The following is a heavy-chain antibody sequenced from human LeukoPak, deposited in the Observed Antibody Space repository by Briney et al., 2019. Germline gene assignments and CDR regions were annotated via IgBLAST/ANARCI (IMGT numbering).Heavy chain of an antibody. J-gene: IGHJ4*02. CDR2: IKEDGSEK. CDR1: GFTFSSYW. V-gene: IGHV3-7*03. Sequence: GGSLRLSCAASGFTFSSYWMSWVRQAPGKGLEWVANIKEDGSEKYYVDSMKGRFTISRDNAKNTMSRDNAKNSLYLEMNSLRAEDTAVYYCAKGRTAYCSSTSCYTIDYWGQGTLVTVSS. D-gene: IGHD2-2*02. CDR3: AKGRTAYCSSTSCYTIDY.